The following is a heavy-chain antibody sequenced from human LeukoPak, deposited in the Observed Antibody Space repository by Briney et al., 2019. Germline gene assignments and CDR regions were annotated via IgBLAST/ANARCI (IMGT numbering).Heavy chain of an antibody. D-gene: IGHD3-10*01. CDR2: IYYSGST. CDR1: GGSISSYY. J-gene: IGHJ4*02. CDR3: ARSITFDYYGSGSQFDY. V-gene: IGHV4-59*01. Sequence: KPSETLSLTCSVSGGSISSYYWTWIRQPAGKGLEWIGYIYYSGSTSYNPSFKSRVTMSVDTSNNQFSLKLSSVTAADTAVYYCARSITFDYYGSGSQFDYWGQGTLVTVSS.